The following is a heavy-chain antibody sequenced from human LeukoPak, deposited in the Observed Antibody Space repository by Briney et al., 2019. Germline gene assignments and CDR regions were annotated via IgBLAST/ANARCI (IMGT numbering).Heavy chain of an antibody. J-gene: IGHJ4*02. CDR1: GFTFSSYA. CDR3: ARVKTVTDLGYFDY. CDR2: ISYDGSNK. Sequence: GRSLRLSCAAPGFTFSSYAMHWVRQAPGKGLEWVAVISYDGSNKYYADSVKGRFTISRDNSKNTLYLQMNSLRAEDTAVYYCARVKTVTDLGYFDYWGQGTLVTVSS. D-gene: IGHD4-11*01. V-gene: IGHV3-30-3*01.